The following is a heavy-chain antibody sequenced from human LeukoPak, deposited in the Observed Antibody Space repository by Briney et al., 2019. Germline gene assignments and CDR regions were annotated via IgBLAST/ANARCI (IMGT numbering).Heavy chain of an antibody. V-gene: IGHV1-69*13. CDR3: ARGWLAETTVVTPYNY. J-gene: IGHJ4*02. CDR2: IVPILGTA. CDR1: GGSFGRYA. Sequence: ASVKVSCKAPGGSFGRYAVSWVRQAPGQGLEWMGGIVPILGTANYAQKFQGRVTITAVESKSTAYMELRSLRSEDTAVYYCARGWLAETTVVTPYNYWGQGTLVTVSS. D-gene: IGHD4-23*01.